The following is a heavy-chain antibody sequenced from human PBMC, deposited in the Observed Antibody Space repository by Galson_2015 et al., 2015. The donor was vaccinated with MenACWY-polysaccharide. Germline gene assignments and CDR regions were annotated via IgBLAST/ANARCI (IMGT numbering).Heavy chain of an antibody. D-gene: IGHD1-1*01. V-gene: IGHV3-23*01. Sequence: SLRLSCAASGFTFTSYTMSWIRQAPGKGPEWVTVISLDGRNTYYADPVKGRFTISRDNSKITLYLQMHDLRAEDTAVYYCVKAHETSGWNRGPGYWGQGTLVTVSS. J-gene: IGHJ4*02. CDR1: GFTFTSYT. CDR2: ISLDGRNT. CDR3: VKAHETSGWNRGPGY.